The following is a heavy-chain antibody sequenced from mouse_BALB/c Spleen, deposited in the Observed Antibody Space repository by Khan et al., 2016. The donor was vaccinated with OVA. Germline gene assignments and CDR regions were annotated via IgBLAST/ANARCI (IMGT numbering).Heavy chain of an antibody. Sequence: VQLKESGPGLVKPSQSLSLTCTVTGYSITSDYAWNWIRQFPGNKLEWMGHISYSGNTTYNPSLKSRISLTRTTSKNQIFLQLNSVTAEDTATYYCARVYGGDFDYWGQGTTLTVSS. CDR3: ARVYGGDFDY. CDR1: GYSITSDYA. V-gene: IGHV3-2*02. D-gene: IGHD2-10*02. CDR2: ISYSGNT. J-gene: IGHJ2*01.